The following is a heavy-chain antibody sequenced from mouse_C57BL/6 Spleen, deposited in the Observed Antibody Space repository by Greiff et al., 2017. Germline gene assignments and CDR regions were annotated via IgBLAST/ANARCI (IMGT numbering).Heavy chain of an antibody. Sequence: VQLKQSGPGLAKPSQTLSLTCSVTGYSITSDYWNWIRKFPGNKLEYMGYISYSGSTYYNPSLKSRISITRDTSKTPYYLQLNSVTTEDTATYYCARGYPLYWYFDVWGTGTTLTVSS. V-gene: IGHV3-8*01. J-gene: IGHJ1*03. D-gene: IGHD1-2*01. CDR1: GYSITSDY. CDR3: ARGYPLYWYFDV. CDR2: ISYSGST.